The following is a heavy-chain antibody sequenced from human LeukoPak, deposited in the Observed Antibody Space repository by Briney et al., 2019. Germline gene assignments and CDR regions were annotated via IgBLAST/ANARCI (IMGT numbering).Heavy chain of an antibody. CDR2: IYPGDSDT. V-gene: IGHV5-51*01. CDR1: GYSFTSYW. CDR3: AIFLWFGELSNYFDY. Sequence: GESLKISCKGSGYSFTSYWIGWVRQMPGKSLEWMGIIYPGDSDTRYSPSFQGQVTISADKSISTAYLQWSSLKASDTAMYYCAIFLWFGELSNYFDYWGQGTLVTVSS. J-gene: IGHJ4*02. D-gene: IGHD3-10*01.